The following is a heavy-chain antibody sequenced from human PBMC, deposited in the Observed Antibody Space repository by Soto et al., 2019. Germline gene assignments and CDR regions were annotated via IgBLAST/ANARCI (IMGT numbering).Heavy chain of an antibody. CDR2: IFYSGDT. V-gene: IGHV4-30-4*01. CDR1: GASVHTGDYY. J-gene: IGHJ1*01. D-gene: IGHD1-7*01. Sequence: VQLQGSGPGLVKPSQTLSLTCTVSGASVHTGDYYWSYIRQPPGKGLEWLGYIFYSGDTYYNPSLKSRATISLNTSRNQFSLTLTSVTGADTAVYYCVGTGTTDDFWGQGTLVTVSS. CDR3: VGTGTTDDF.